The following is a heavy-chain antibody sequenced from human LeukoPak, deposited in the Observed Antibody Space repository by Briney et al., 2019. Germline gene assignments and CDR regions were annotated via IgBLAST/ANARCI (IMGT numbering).Heavy chain of an antibody. J-gene: IGHJ4*02. CDR1: GFTVSSNY. CDR3: ARDSRQPYYDFWSGSRDFDY. Sequence: PGGSLRLSCAASGFTVSSNYMSWVRQAPGKGLEWLSVIYSGGSTYYADSVKGRFTISRDNAKNSLYLQMDSLRAEDTAVYYCARDSRQPYYDFWSGSRDFDYWGQGTLVTVSS. CDR2: IYSGGST. D-gene: IGHD3-3*01. V-gene: IGHV3-66*01.